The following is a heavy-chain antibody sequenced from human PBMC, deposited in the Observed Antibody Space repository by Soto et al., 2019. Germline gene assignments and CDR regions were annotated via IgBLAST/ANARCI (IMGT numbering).Heavy chain of an antibody. V-gene: IGHV3-49*03. J-gene: IGHJ3*02. CDR1: GFTFSDYA. Sequence: PGGSLRLSCTASGFTFSDYAMSWFRQAPGKGLEWVGFIRSKAYGGTTEYAASVKGRFTISRDDSKSIAYLQMNSLKTEDTAVYYCTRDVPPRALRYFDWLYPDAFDIWGQGTMVTVSS. CDR2: IRSKAYGGTT. D-gene: IGHD3-9*01. CDR3: TRDVPPRALRYFDWLYPDAFDI.